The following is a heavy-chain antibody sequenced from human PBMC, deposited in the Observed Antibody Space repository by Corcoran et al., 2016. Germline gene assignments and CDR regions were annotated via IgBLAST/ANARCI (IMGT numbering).Heavy chain of an antibody. D-gene: IGHD3-10*01. Sequence: QVQLQESGPGLVKPSETLSLTCTVSGGSISSYYWSWIRQPPGKGLEWIGYIYYSGSTNYNPSLKSRVTISVDTSKNQFSLKLSSVTAADTAVDDCSRAYYGSGSYTLYFDYWGQGTLVTVSS. CDR2: IYYSGST. V-gene: IGHV4-59*01. J-gene: IGHJ4*02. CDR1: GGSISSYY. CDR3: SRAYYGSGSYTLYFDY.